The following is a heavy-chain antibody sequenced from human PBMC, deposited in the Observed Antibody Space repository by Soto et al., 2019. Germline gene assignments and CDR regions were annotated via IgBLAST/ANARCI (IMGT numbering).Heavy chain of an antibody. CDR3: ATSYGSGYRAFDY. V-gene: IGHV1-69*02. CDR2: INPILSMS. D-gene: IGHD3-10*01. Sequence: QVQLVQSGAEVKRPGSSVKVSCKASGDTFAFYSINWVRQAPGLGLEWMGRINPILSMSNYAQRFQGRVTMTPDKSTSTAYMVLNRLRSDDTAIYYCATSYGSGYRAFDYWGQGALVTVSS. J-gene: IGHJ4*02. CDR1: GDTFAFYS.